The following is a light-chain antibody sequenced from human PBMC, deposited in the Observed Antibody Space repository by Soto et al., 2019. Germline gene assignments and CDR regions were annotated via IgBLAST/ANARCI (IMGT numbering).Light chain of an antibody. V-gene: IGKV3-20*01. Sequence: EILLTQSPATLSVSPGEFVTLSCRASQSVSSNLAWFQQKPGQAPRLVMYGASNRATGIPDRFSGSGSGTDFTLTVSRLEPEDFAVYYCQQYHWAPDTFGQGTRLEIK. CDR2: GAS. J-gene: IGKJ5*01. CDR1: QSVSSN. CDR3: QQYHWAPDT.